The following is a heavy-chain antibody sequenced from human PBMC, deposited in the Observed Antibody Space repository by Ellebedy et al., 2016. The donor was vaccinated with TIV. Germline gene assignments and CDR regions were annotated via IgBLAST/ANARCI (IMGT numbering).Heavy chain of an antibody. Sequence: GGSLRLSCAASELTVTSNFMSWVRQAPGKGLAWVSTIAIDSTTYYADSVKRRFTISRDNSKNTLDIQMNSLRAEDTAVYYGARETYNDVDLKLWGIFDIWGQGTMVTASS. J-gene: IGHJ3*02. CDR3: ARETYNDVDLKLWGIFDI. V-gene: IGHV3-66*01. CDR2: IAIDSTT. CDR1: ELTVTSNF. D-gene: IGHD3-10*01.